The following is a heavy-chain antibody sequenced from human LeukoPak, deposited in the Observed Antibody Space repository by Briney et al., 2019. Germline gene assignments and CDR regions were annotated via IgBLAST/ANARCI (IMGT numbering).Heavy chain of an antibody. CDR3: ARVNYDILTDERLYYFDY. CDR1: GFTFSSYW. J-gene: IGHJ4*02. Sequence: PGGSLRLSCAASGFTFSSYWMSWVRQAPGKGLEWVANIKQDGSEKYYVDSVKGRFTISRDNAKNSLYLQMNSLRAEDTAVYYCARVNYDILTDERLYYFDYWGQGTLVTVSS. V-gene: IGHV3-7*01. CDR2: IKQDGSEK. D-gene: IGHD3-9*01.